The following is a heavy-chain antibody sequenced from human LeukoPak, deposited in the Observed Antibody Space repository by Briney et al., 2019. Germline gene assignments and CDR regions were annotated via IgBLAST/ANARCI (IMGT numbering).Heavy chain of an antibody. J-gene: IGHJ3*02. D-gene: IGHD3-9*01. CDR3: ARSYFDWYDAFDI. CDR1: GNSFSYYY. CDR2: IYYSGST. Sequence: SETLSLTCTVSGNSFSYYYWSWIRQPPGKGLEWIGNIYYSGSTNHNPSLKSRVTISVDTSKNQLSLKLTSVTAADTAVYYCARSYFDWYDAFDIWGQGTMVTVSS. V-gene: IGHV4-59*08.